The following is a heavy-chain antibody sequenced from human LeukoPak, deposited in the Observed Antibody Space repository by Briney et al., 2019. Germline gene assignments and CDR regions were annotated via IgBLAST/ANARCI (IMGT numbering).Heavy chain of an antibody. J-gene: IGHJ4*02. CDR2: IYSGGST. CDR3: ARTGTYYDILTGSSLLGYFDY. D-gene: IGHD3-9*01. Sequence: PGGSLRLSCAASGFTVSSNYMSWVRQAPGKGLEWVSVIYSGGSTYYADSVKGRFTISRDNSKNTLYLQMNSLRAEDTAVYYCARTGTYYDILTGSSLLGYFDYWGQGTLVTVSS. CDR1: GFTVSSNY. V-gene: IGHV3-53*01.